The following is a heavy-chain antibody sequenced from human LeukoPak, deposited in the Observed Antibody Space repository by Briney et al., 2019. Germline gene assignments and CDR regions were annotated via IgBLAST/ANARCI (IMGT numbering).Heavy chain of an antibody. CDR1: GFAFSDYW. CDR3: ARDDHELGYCTGSSCSAASD. V-gene: IGHV3-7*01. Sequence: PGGSLRLSCAASGFAFSDYWMTWVRQAPGKGLEWVAHIKQDGSEKYYVDSIKGRFSISRDNAKNSLYLQMDNLRAEDTAVYYCARDDHELGYCTGSSCSAASDWGKGTTVTVSS. CDR2: IKQDGSEK. J-gene: IGHJ6*04. D-gene: IGHD2-8*02.